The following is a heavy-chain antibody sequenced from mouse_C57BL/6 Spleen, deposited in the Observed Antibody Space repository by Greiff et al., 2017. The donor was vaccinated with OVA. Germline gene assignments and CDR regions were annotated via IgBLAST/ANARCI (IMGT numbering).Heavy chain of an antibody. J-gene: IGHJ3*01. D-gene: IGHD3-2*02. CDR3: ARTAQATWVAY. CDR2: IDPSDSET. Sequence: QVQLQQPGAELVRPGSSVKLSCKASGYTFTSYWMHWVKQRPIQGLEWIGNIDPSDSETHYNQKFKDKATLTVDKSSSTAYMQLSSLTSEDSAVYYGARTAQATWVAYWGQGTLVTVSA. CDR1: GYTFTSYW. V-gene: IGHV1-52*01.